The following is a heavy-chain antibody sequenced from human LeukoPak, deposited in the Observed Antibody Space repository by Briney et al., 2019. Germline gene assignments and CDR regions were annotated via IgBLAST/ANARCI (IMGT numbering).Heavy chain of an antibody. CDR3: AQGCMRFCNSSSYPPAAFDI. J-gene: IGHJ3*02. D-gene: IGHD2/OR15-2a*01. CDR2: IRYDGSNK. Sequence: GGSLRLSCAASGFTFSSYGMHWVRQAPGKGLEWVAFIRYDGSNKYYADSVKGRFTISRDNSKNTMYLKMNSQRAEDTAVYYWAQGCMRFCNSSSYPPAAFDIWGQGTMVTVSS. V-gene: IGHV3-30*02. CDR1: GFTFSSYG.